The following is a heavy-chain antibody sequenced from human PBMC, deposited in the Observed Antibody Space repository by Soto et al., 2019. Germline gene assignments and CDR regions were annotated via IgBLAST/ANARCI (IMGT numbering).Heavy chain of an antibody. CDR3: ARRKQQLVRGVHYYYYYGMDV. Sequence: PGESLKISCKGSGYSFTSYWIGWVRQMPGKGLEWMGIIYPGDSDTRYSPSFQGQVTISADKSISTAYLQWSSLKASDTAMYYCARRKQQLVRGVHYYYYYGMDVWGQGTTVTVSS. CDR2: IYPGDSDT. D-gene: IGHD6-13*01. V-gene: IGHV5-51*01. CDR1: GYSFTSYW. J-gene: IGHJ6*02.